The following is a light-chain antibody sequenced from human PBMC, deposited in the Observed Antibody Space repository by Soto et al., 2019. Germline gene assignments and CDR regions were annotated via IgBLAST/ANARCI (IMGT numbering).Light chain of an antibody. J-gene: IGKJ5*01. CDR3: QQRYNWPPIT. Sequence: EIVMTQSPATLSVSPGERATLSCRASQSVSSNLLWFQQKPGQAPRLLIHDASNRAAGVPARFSGSGSGTDFTLTISSLEPEDFAVYYCQQRYNWPPITFGQGTRLEIK. V-gene: IGKV3-11*01. CDR1: QSVSSN. CDR2: DAS.